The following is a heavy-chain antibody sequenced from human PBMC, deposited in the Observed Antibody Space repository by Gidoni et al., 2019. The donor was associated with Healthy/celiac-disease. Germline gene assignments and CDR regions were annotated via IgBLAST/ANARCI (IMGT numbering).Heavy chain of an antibody. J-gene: IGHJ3*02. V-gene: IGHV3-21*01. CDR1: GFTFSSYS. CDR2: ISSSSSYI. D-gene: IGHD1-1*01. Sequence: EVQLVESGGGLVEPGGSLRLSCAASGFTFSSYSMNWVRQSPGKGLEWFSSISSSSSYIYYADSVEGRFTFSRDNAKNSLYLQMNSLRAEDTAVYYCARDENGAFDIWGQVTMVTVSS. CDR3: ARDENGAFDI.